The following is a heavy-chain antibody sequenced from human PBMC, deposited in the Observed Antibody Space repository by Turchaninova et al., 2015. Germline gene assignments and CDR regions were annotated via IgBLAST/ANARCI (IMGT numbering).Heavy chain of an antibody. CDR1: GFIFSNYW. D-gene: IGHD6-13*01. CDR2: IKQDGSEK. Sequence: WGSLRLSCAASGFIFSNYWMNWVRQAPGKGLEWVANIKQDGSEKNYVDSVKGRFTISRDNAKNSLYLQMDSLRAEDTAVYYCARRGGDSSSWDEACFDYWGQGTVVTVSS. V-gene: IGHV3-7*03. CDR3: ARRGGDSSSWDEACFDY. J-gene: IGHJ4*02.